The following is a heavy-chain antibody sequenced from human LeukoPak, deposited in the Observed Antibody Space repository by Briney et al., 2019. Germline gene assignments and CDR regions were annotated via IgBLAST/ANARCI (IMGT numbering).Heavy chain of an antibody. CDR3: ARGGEDIVVVPAADYYYGMDV. CDR2: IWYDGSNK. D-gene: IGHD2-2*01. J-gene: IGHJ6*04. CDR1: GFTFSSYG. Sequence: GRSLRLSCAASGFTFSSYGMHWVRQAPGKGLEWVAVIWYDGSNKYYADSVKGRFTISRDNSKNTLYLQMNSLRAEDTVVYYCARGGEDIVVVPAADYYYGMDVWGKGTTVTVSS. V-gene: IGHV3-33*01.